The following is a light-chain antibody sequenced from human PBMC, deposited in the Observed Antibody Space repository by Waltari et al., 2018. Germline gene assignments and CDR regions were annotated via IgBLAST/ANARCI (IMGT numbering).Light chain of an antibody. CDR3: LMYMGGGISV. CDR1: SASVSTNHH. J-gene: IGLJ3*02. V-gene: IGLV8-61*01. Sequence: QTVVTQEPSFSVSPGGTVTLTCGLSSASVSTNHHPSWYQQTPGQAPRTPIYSTKTRSSGVPDRFSGSILGNKAALTITGAQTDDEADYYCLMYMGGGISVFGGGAKLTVL. CDR2: STK.